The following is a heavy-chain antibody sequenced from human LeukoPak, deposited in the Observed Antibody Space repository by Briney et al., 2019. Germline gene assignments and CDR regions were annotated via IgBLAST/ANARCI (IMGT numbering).Heavy chain of an antibody. CDR2: INHSGST. CDR1: GGSFSGYY. V-gene: IGHV4-34*01. J-gene: IGHJ6*03. Sequence: PSETLSLTCAVYGGSFSGYYWSWIRQPPGKGLEWIGEINHSGSTNYNPSLKSRVTISVDTSKNQFSLKLSSVTAADTAVYYCASIAARRDPYYYYYMDVWGKGTTVTVSS. D-gene: IGHD6-6*01. CDR3: ASIAARRDPYYYYYMDV.